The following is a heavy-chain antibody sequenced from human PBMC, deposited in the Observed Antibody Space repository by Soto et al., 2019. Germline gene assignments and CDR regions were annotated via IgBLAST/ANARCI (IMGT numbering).Heavy chain of an antibody. Sequence: GGSLRLSCVASGFIFSASGMHWVRQAPGKGLEWVAFISYDGGNKYYADSVKGRFTISRDNSKNTLYLQMNSLRAEDTAVYYCAKDEKVAGYYGMDVWGQGTTVTVSS. CDR3: AKDEKVAGYYGMDV. J-gene: IGHJ6*02. D-gene: IGHD6-19*01. V-gene: IGHV3-30*18. CDR2: ISYDGGNK. CDR1: GFIFSASG.